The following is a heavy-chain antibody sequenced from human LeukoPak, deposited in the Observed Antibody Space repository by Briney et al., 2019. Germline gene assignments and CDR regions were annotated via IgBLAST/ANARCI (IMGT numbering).Heavy chain of an antibody. Sequence: GGSLRLSCASSGFTFSSYAVSGVRRARGKGVEWVSGIRGSGGSTYYADFVGGRFTISRDNSKNTLHLRMNRLRSEAAAVYYCAKGIESSGSYYTCTDDWGEGTPVTVSS. CDR3: AKGIESSGSYYTCTDD. CDR1: GFTFSSYA. J-gene: IGHJ4*02. CDR2: IRGSGGST. D-gene: IGHD1-26*01. V-gene: IGHV3-23*01.